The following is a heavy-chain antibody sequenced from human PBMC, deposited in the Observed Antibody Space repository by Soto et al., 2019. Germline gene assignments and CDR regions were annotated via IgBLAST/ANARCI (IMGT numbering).Heavy chain of an antibody. CDR1: GGTFSSYT. V-gene: IGHV1-69*08. CDR3: ARDLGTTVGWYFDL. D-gene: IGHD4-17*01. CDR2: IIPILGIA. J-gene: IGHJ2*01. Sequence: QVQLVQSGAEVKKPGSSVKVSCKASGGTFSSYTISWVRQAPGQGLEWMGRIIPILGIANYAQKFQGRVTITADKSTSTAYMELSSLRSEDTAVYNCARDLGTTVGWYFDLWGRGTLVTVSS.